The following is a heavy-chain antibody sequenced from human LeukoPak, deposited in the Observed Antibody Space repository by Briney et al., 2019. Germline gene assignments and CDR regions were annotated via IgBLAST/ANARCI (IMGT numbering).Heavy chain of an antibody. CDR1: GFTFSDYY. D-gene: IGHD4-17*01. J-gene: IGHJ4*02. CDR2: ISTTGTTI. Sequence: GGSLRLSCAASGFTFSDYYMSWIRQAPGKGLVWVSYISTTGTTIYYADSVKGLFTISRDNAKNSLYLQMNSLRAEDTAVYYCARGGDPDYFDYWGQGTLVTVSS. V-gene: IGHV3-11*01. CDR3: ARGGDPDYFDY.